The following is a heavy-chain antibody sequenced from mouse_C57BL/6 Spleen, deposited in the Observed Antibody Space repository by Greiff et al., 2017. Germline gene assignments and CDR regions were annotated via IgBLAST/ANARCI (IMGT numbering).Heavy chain of an antibody. CDR1: GYSFTSYY. CDR2: IYPGSGNT. D-gene: IGHD1-1*01. V-gene: IGHV1-66*01. CDR3: AREYYYGSSYGYFDV. Sequence: QVQLQQSGPELVKPGASVKISCKASGYSFTSYYIHWVKQRPGQGLEWIGWIYPGSGNTKYNEKFKGKATLTADTSSSTAYMQLSSLTSEDSAVYYCAREYYYGSSYGYFDVWGTGTTVTVSS. J-gene: IGHJ1*03.